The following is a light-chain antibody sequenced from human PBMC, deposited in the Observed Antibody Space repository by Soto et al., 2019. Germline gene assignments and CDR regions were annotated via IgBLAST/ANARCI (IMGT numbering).Light chain of an antibody. CDR2: EVT. CDR3: CSYTSSRTYV. CDR1: SSDVGAYIH. V-gene: IGLV2-14*01. Sequence: QSALTQPASVSGSPGQSITISCTGTSSDVGAYIHVSWYQHHPGKAPKVMIYEVTNRPSGVSDRFSGSKSGNTASLTISGLQAEDEADYYCCSYTSSRTYVFGTGTKPPS. J-gene: IGLJ1*01.